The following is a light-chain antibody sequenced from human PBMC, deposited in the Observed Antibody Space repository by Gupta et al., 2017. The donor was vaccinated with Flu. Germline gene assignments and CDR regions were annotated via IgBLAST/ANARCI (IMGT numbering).Light chain of an antibody. CDR3: YSADSSGSPR. Sequence: GQTARITCSGDALPRKYAYGYQQKSGRAPVLVIYEDSKRPSGIPERFSGSSSGTMATLTVSGAQVDDEADYYCYSADSSGSPRFGGGTKLTVL. J-gene: IGLJ3*02. V-gene: IGLV3-10*01. CDR2: EDS. CDR1: ALPRKY.